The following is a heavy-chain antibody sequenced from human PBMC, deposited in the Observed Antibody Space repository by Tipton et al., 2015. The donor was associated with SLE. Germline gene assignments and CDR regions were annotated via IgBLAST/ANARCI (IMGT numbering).Heavy chain of an antibody. V-gene: IGHV3-21*03. J-gene: IGHJ3*02. Sequence: SLRLSCAASGFTFSSYSMNWVRQAPGKGLEWVSSISSSSIYIWYADSVKGRFTISRDNAKNSLYLQMNSLRAEDTAVYYCASEGPAFDIWGQGTMVTVSS. CDR1: GFTFSSYS. CDR2: ISSSSIYI. CDR3: ASEGPAFDI.